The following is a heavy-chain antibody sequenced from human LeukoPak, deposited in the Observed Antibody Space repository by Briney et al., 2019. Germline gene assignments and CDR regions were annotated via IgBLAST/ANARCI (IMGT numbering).Heavy chain of an antibody. CDR3: ARDRATHYCDY. D-gene: IGHD3-10*01. Sequence: PGGSLRLSCAASGFTFSSYGSSWGRQAAGKGVGWVSYIRRSRSTRYYAESVKGRFTISRDNAKNSLYLQISSLRDEDAAVYYCARDRATHYCDYWGQGTLVTVSS. J-gene: IGHJ4*02. CDR2: IRRSRSTR. V-gene: IGHV3-48*02. CDR1: GFTFSSYG.